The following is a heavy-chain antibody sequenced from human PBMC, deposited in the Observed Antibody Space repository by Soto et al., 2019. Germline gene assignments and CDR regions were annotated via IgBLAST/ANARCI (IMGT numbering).Heavy chain of an antibody. CDR3: ARGGHYYGSGSRRYYYYGMDV. D-gene: IGHD3-10*01. J-gene: IGHJ6*02. CDR2: INHSGST. CDR1: GGSFSGYY. Sequence: QVQLQQWGAGLLKPSETLSLTCAVYGGSFSGYYWSWIRQPPGKGLEWIGEINHSGSTNYNPSLKSRVTISVDTSKNQFSLKLSSVTAEDTAVYYCARGGHYYGSGSRRYYYYGMDVWGQGPTVTVSS. V-gene: IGHV4-34*01.